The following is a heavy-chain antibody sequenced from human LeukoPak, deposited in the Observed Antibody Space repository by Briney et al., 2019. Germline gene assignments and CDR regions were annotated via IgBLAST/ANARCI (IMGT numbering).Heavy chain of an antibody. CDR1: GFTFSSYS. CDR3: ARGWNSDYFDY. D-gene: IGHD1-7*01. Sequence: PGGSLRLSCAASGFTFSSYSMNWVRQAPGKGLEWVSYITSSSSTIYYADSVKGRFTISRDNAKNSLYLQMNSLRAEDTAMYYFARGWNSDYFDYWGQGTLVTVPS. V-gene: IGHV3-48*01. J-gene: IGHJ4*02. CDR2: ITSSSSTI.